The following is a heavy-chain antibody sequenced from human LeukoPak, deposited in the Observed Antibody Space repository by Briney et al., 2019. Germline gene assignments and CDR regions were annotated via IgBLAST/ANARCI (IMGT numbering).Heavy chain of an antibody. Sequence: SETLSLTCSVSGDSITGYYWGWIRQPPGKGLEWIGRIYSRGSTYNPSLKSRVTMSADTSRNHVSLTLNSVTAADTAVYYCARDSGTTGEVKFDPWGQGTLVTVSS. V-gene: IGHV4-4*07. CDR1: GDSITGYY. CDR2: IYSRGST. CDR3: ARDSGTTGEVKFDP. D-gene: IGHD3-10*01. J-gene: IGHJ5*02.